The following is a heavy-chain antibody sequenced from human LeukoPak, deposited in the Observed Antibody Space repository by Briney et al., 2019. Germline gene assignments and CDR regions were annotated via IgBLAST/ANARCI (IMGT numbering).Heavy chain of an antibody. V-gene: IGHV3-23*01. CDR1: GFSFSSYS. Sequence: GGSLCLSCTASGFSFSSYSWSWVRQPPGKGLEWVATISDSGGSTYYAASMRGRSTISRDNSKNTLYLQINSLRAEDTVVYYCAKDPDGGIYDIVTGLNAGHYNWFDPWGQGTLVTVSS. CDR2: ISDSGGST. D-gene: IGHD3-9*01. CDR3: AKDPDGGIYDIVTGLNAGHYNWFDP. J-gene: IGHJ5*02.